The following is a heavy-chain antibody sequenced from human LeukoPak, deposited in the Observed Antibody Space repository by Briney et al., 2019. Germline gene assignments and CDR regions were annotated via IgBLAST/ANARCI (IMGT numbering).Heavy chain of an antibody. V-gene: IGHV3-30*18. CDR2: ISSGGVNT. CDR3: AKDSAQNYDYWSGYYSSYYYGMDV. CDR1: GFTFRNYG. J-gene: IGHJ6*02. Sequence: GGSLSLSCAASGFTFRNYGMHWVRQAAGKGLEWVTVISSGGVNTHYADSVKGRFTSSRANSRNTLYLQMNSLRVEDTAVYYCAKDSAQNYDYWSGYYSSYYYGMDVWGQGTTVTVSS. D-gene: IGHD3-3*01.